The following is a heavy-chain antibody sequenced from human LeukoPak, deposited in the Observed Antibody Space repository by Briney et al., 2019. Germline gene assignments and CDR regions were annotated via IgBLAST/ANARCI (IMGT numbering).Heavy chain of an antibody. CDR2: IRNERGDK. V-gene: IGHV3-30*02. D-gene: IGHD6-13*01. J-gene: IGHJ6*03. CDR3: AKGGSSSDSAVYWGSPTRWPRHSDYMDV. Sequence: PGGSPRHSCAAPGFTFCSYAMHLVRHAPRKGQEWVAFIRNERGDKQHVDSAKGRFTTSTDTSQKTLYLQMDSLRAEDTAVYYCAKGGSSSDSAVYWGSPTRWPRHSDYMDVWGKGTTV. CDR1: GFTFCSYA.